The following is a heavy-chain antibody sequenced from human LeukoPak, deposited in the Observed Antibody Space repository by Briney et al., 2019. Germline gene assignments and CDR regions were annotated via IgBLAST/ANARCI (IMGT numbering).Heavy chain of an antibody. J-gene: IGHJ4*02. CDR3: VKGRGTTVTSAANY. D-gene: IGHD4-17*01. CDR1: GFTFSNYA. V-gene: IGHV3-23*01. Sequence: GGSLRLSCAASGFTFSNYAMNWVRQAPGKGLEWVSGIGGSGDSTYYADSVKGRFTISRDNSKNTLYLQMNSLRAEDTAEYYCVKGRGTTVTSAANYWGQGTLVTVSS. CDR2: IGGSGDST.